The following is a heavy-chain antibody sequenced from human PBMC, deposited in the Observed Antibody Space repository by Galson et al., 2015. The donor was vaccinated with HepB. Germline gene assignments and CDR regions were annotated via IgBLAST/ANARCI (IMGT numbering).Heavy chain of an antibody. CDR1: GFTFSSYG. CDR2: IWYDGSNK. J-gene: IGHJ6*02. Sequence: SLRLSCAASGFTFSSYGMHWVRQAPGKGLEWVAVIWYDGSNKYYADSVKGRFTISRDNSKNTLYLQMNSLRAEDTAVYYCAREHYGSGPGYYYGMDVWGQGTTVTVSS. CDR3: AREHYGSGPGYYYGMDV. D-gene: IGHD3-10*01. V-gene: IGHV3-33*08.